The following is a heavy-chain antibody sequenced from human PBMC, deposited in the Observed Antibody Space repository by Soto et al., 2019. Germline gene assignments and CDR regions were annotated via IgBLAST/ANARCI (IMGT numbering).Heavy chain of an antibody. D-gene: IGHD2-8*01. CDR3: ARYALTPLGREDWFDP. Sequence: GESLKISCKVSGYSFTSYWISWVRQMPGKGLEWMGRIDPSDSYTNYSPSFQGHVTISADKSISTAYLQWSSLKGSDTAMYYCARYALTPLGREDWFDPWGQGTLVTVSS. V-gene: IGHV5-10-1*01. CDR1: GYSFTSYW. CDR2: IDPSDSYT. J-gene: IGHJ5*02.